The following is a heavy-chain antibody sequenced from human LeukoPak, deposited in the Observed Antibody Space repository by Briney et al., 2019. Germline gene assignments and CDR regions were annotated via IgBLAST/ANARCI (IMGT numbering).Heavy chain of an antibody. V-gene: IGHV3-48*03. CDR3: ARDGDTALTRGYYYYMDV. J-gene: IGHJ6*03. D-gene: IGHD4-23*01. Sequence: GGSLRLSCAASGFTFSSYEMNWVRQAPGKGLEWVSYISSSGSTIYYADSVKGRFTISRDNARNSLYLQMNSLRAEDTALYYCARDGDTALTRGYYYYMDVWGKGTTVTVSS. CDR1: GFTFSSYE. CDR2: ISSSGSTI.